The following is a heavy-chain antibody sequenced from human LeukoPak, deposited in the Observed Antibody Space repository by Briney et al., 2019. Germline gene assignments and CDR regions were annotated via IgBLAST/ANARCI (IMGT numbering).Heavy chain of an antibody. CDR2: ISSSISTI. CDR3: AREALSDFWSGYLGYFDL. V-gene: IGHV3-48*02. J-gene: IGHJ2*01. Sequence: QSGGSLRLSCAASGFTFSSYSMNWVRQAPGKGLEWISYISSSISTIYYADSVKGRFTISRDNAKNSLYLQMNSLRDEDTAVYYCAREALSDFWSGYLGYFDLWGRGTLVTVSS. CDR1: GFTFSSYS. D-gene: IGHD3-3*01.